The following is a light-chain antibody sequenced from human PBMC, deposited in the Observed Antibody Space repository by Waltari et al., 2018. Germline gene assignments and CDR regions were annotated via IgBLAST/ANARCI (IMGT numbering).Light chain of an antibody. Sequence: DIKLTQSPSFLSASIGDRVTITCRASQGITRYLAWYQQKPGRAPNLLLSSASALEDGVPSRFSGSGSGTEFTLTISSLQPEDFATYYCQQVHSSPFTFGPGTKVDIK. V-gene: IGKV1-9*01. J-gene: IGKJ3*01. CDR3: QQVHSSPFT. CDR1: QGITRY. CDR2: SAS.